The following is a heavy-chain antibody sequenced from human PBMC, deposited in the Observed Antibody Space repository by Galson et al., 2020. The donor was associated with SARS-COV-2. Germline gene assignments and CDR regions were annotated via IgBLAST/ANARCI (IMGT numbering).Heavy chain of an antibody. V-gene: IGHV3-21*01. Sequence: TGGSLRLSCAASGFTFSTYSMNWVRQAPGKGLEWVSFISSSSIYIYYADSVKGRFTISRDNAKNSLYLQMNSLRAEDTAVYYCARAQLRTIFGVVTEALDALDFWGQGTMVTVSS. CDR1: GFTFSTYS. CDR2: ISSSSIYI. J-gene: IGHJ3*01. D-gene: IGHD3-3*01. CDR3: ARAQLRTIFGVVTEALDALDF.